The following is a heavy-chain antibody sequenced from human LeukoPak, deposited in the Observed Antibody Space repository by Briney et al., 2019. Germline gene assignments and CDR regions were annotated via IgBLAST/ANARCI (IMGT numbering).Heavy chain of an antibody. D-gene: IGHD6-6*01. J-gene: IGHJ4*02. CDR1: GFTFSSYA. V-gene: IGHV3-30-3*01. CDR3: AGLNIAAPWDFDY. CDR2: ISYDGSNK. Sequence: PGGSLRLSCAASGFTFSSYATHWVRQASGKGLEWVAVISYDGSNKYYADSVKGRFTISRDNSKNTLYLQMNGLRAEDTAVYYCAGLNIAAPWDFDYWGQGTLVTVSS.